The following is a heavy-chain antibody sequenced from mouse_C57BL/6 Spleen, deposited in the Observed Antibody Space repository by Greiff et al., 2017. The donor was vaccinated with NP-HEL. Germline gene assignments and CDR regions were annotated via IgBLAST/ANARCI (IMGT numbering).Heavy chain of an antibody. Sequence: QVQLQQPGAELVKPGASVKLSCKASGYTFTSYWMQWVKQRPGQGLEWIGEIDPSDSYTNYNQKFKGKATLTVDTSSSTAYMQLSSLTSEDSAVYYCARSGFYGRAPPFAYWGQGTLVTVSA. CDR3: ARSGFYGRAPPFAY. CDR2: IDPSDSYT. CDR1: GYTFTSYW. J-gene: IGHJ3*01. D-gene: IGHD1-1*01. V-gene: IGHV1-50*01.